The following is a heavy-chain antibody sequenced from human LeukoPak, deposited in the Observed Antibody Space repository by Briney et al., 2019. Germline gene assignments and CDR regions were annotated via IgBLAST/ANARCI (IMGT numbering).Heavy chain of an antibody. Sequence: GGSLRLSCAASGFTLSSYSMNWVRQAPGKGLEWVSSISSSSSYIYYADSVKGRFTISRDNAKNSLYLQMNSLRAEDTAVYYCARVSSGWQFDYWGQGTLVTVSS. D-gene: IGHD6-19*01. CDR2: ISSSSSYI. CDR1: GFTLSSYS. J-gene: IGHJ4*02. CDR3: ARVSSGWQFDY. V-gene: IGHV3-21*01.